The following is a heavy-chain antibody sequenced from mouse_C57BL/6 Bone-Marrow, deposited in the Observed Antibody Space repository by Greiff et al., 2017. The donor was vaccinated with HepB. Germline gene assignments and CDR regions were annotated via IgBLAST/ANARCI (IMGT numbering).Heavy chain of an antibody. CDR2: ISYDGSN. CDR1: GYSITSGYY. Sequence: DVQLQESGPGLVKPSQSLSLTCSVTGYSITSGYYWNWIRQFPGNKLEWMGYISYDGSNNYNPSLKNRISITRDTSKNQFFLKLNSVTTEDTATYYCATASIYYYGSSYHYYAMDYWGQGTSVTVSS. V-gene: IGHV3-6*01. J-gene: IGHJ4*01. D-gene: IGHD1-1*01. CDR3: ATASIYYYGSSYHYYAMDY.